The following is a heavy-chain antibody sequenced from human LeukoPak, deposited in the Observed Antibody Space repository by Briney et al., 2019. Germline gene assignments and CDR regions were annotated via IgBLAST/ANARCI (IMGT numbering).Heavy chain of an antibody. D-gene: IGHD6-13*01. CDR2: INHSGST. CDR1: GGSFSGYY. CDR3: ARGRYLTTSGGAAAGFLDY. J-gene: IGHJ4*02. Sequence: SETLSLTCAVSGGSFSGYYWNWIRQSPGKGLEWIGEINHSGSTHYNPSLKSRVTISVDTSQKQFSLRLTSVTAADTAVYYCARGRYLTTSGGAAAGFLDYWGQGSLVTVSS. V-gene: IGHV4-34*01.